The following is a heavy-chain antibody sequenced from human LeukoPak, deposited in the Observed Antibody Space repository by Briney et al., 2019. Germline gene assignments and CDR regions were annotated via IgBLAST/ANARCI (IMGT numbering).Heavy chain of an antibody. CDR2: INSDGSST. CDR1: GFTLSSYW. D-gene: IGHD4-23*01. J-gene: IGHJ5*02. CDR3: ARSYYSGNSRGLFDP. V-gene: IGHV3-74*01. Sequence: PGGSLRLSCAASGFTLSSYWMHWVRQVPGKGLVWVSRINSDGSSTDYADSVKGRFTISRDNAKNTLYLQMSSLRAEDTALYYCARSYYSGNSRGLFDPWGQGTLVTVSS.